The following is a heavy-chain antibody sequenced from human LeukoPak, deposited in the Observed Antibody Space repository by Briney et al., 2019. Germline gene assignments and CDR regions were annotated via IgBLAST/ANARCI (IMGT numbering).Heavy chain of an antibody. CDR3: ARNGQTTVTSNYYYYFLDV. D-gene: IGHD4-17*01. CDR1: GFTFSSSA. CDR2: ITSSGSTK. Sequence: GGSLRLSCTASGFTFSSSAMGWIRQAPGKGPEWVAYITSSGSTKYYANSVRGRFTISRDNGGNSLYLEMNSLTAEDSAIYYCARNGQTTVTSNYYYYFLDVWGTGTTVAVSS. J-gene: IGHJ6*03. V-gene: IGHV3-11*01.